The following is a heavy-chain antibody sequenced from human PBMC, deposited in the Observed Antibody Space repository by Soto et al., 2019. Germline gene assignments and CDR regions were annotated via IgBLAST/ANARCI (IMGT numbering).Heavy chain of an antibody. D-gene: IGHD6-19*01. CDR2: IYPGDSDT. Sequence: PGESLKISCKGSGYSFTSYWIGWVRQMPGKGLEWMGIIYPGDSDTRYSPSFQGQVTISADKSISTAHLQWSSLKASDTAMYYCARHFSPRAVADWFDPWGQGTLVTVSS. CDR1: GYSFTSYW. J-gene: IGHJ5*02. V-gene: IGHV5-51*01. CDR3: ARHFSPRAVADWFDP.